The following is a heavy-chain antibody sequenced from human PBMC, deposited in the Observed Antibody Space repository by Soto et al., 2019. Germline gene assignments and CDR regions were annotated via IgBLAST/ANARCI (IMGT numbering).Heavy chain of an antibody. Sequence: GGSLRLSCAASGFTFSSYGMHWVRQAPGKGLEWVAVIRYDGSNKYYADSVKGRFTISRDNSKNTLYLQMNSLRAEDTAVYYCARGGTNYYGMDVWGQGTTVTVSS. CDR3: ARGGTNYYGMDV. J-gene: IGHJ6*02. CDR1: GFTFSSYG. V-gene: IGHV3-33*01. CDR2: IRYDGSNK.